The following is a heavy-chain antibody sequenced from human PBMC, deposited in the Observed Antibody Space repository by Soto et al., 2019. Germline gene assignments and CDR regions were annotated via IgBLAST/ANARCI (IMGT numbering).Heavy chain of an antibody. V-gene: IGHV4-34*01. CDR2: INHSGST. CDR1: GGSFSGYY. D-gene: IGHD6-13*01. J-gene: IGHJ5*02. Sequence: SETLSLTCAVYGGSFSGYYWSWIRQPPGMGLEWIGEINHSGSTNYNPSLKSRVTISVDTSKNQFSLKLSSVTAADTAVYYCARRYSSSWYVTLYNWFDPWGQGTLVTVSS. CDR3: ARRYSSSWYVTLYNWFDP.